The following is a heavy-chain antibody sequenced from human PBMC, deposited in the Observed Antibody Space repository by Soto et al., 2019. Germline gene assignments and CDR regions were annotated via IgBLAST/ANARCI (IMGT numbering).Heavy chain of an antibody. CDR3: ARGTGYSSSWYADDAFDI. J-gene: IGHJ3*02. V-gene: IGHV3-30-3*01. D-gene: IGHD6-13*01. CDR1: GFTFSSYA. CDR2: ISYDGSNK. Sequence: PGGSLRLSCAASGFTFSSYAMHWVRQSPGKGLEWVAVISYDGSNKYYADSVKGRFTISRDNSKNTLYLQMNSLRAEDTAVYYCARGTGYSSSWYADDAFDIWGQGTMVTVSS.